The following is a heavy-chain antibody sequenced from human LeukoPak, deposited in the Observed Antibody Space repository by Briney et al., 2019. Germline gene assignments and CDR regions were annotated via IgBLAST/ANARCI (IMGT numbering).Heavy chain of an antibody. J-gene: IGHJ6*02. Sequence: SETLSLTCTVSGGSISSYYWSWIRQPPGKGLEWIGYIYYSGSTNYNPSLKSRVTISVGTSKNQFSLKLSSVTAADTAVYYCARCAPAAGTVYYYGMDVWGQGTTVTVSS. CDR3: ARCAPAAGTVYYYGMDV. D-gene: IGHD6-13*01. V-gene: IGHV4-59*01. CDR1: GGSISSYY. CDR2: IYYSGST.